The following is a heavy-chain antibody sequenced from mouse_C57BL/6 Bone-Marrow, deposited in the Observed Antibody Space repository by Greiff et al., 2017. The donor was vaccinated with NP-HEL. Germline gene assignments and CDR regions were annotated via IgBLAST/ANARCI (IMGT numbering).Heavy chain of an antibody. Sequence: QVQLQQPGAELVKPGASVKLSCKASGYTFTSYWMQWVKQRPGQGLEWIGEIDPSDSYTNYNQKFKGKATLTVDTSSSTADMQLISLTSEDSAVYYCVGYDLDYWGQGTTLTVSS. CDR2: IDPSDSYT. J-gene: IGHJ2*01. D-gene: IGHD2-3*01. CDR1: GYTFTSYW. CDR3: VGYDLDY. V-gene: IGHV1-50*01.